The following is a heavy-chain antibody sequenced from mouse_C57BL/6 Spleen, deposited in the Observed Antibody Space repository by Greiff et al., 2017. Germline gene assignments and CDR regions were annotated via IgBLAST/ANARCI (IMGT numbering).Heavy chain of an antibody. CDR2: IDPEDGET. J-gene: IGHJ3*01. Sequence: VQLKESGAELVKPGASVKLSCTASGFNIKDYYMHWVKQRTEQGLEWIGRIDPEDGETKYAPKFPGKATITADTSSNTAYLQLSSLTSEDTAVYYCARRRLYDYDWFAYWGQGTLVTVSA. CDR3: ARRRLYDYDWFAY. D-gene: IGHD2-4*01. V-gene: IGHV14-2*01. CDR1: GFNIKDYY.